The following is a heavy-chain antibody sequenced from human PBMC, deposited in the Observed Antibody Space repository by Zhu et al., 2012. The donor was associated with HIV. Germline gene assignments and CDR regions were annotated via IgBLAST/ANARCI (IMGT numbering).Heavy chain of an antibody. CDR3: ARHSWTATDYFDY. Sequence: QVQLQESGPGLVKPSETLSLTCAVSGSSIISTYYWGWIRQPPGKGLEWIGSIYHSETTYYNPSLKSRVTISIDTANNQFSLKLSSVTAADTAVYYCARHSWTATDYFDYWGQGTLVTVS. CDR1: GSSIISTYY. J-gene: IGHJ4*02. D-gene: IGHD3-3*02. V-gene: IGHV4-38-2*01. CDR2: IYHSETT.